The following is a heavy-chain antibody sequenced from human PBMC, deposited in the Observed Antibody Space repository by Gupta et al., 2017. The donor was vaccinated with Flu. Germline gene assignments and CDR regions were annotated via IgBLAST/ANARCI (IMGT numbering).Heavy chain of an antibody. J-gene: IGHJ4*02. Sequence: PETGLVWVSRVNPDATSIRYADSVSGRFTVSRDNAKNTLYLQMNGLRVDDSGVYYCARARRAVPDFGDFDFWGQGALVTV. CDR3: ARARRAVPDFGDFDF. V-gene: IGHV3-74*01. CDR2: VNPDATSI. D-gene: IGHD6-19*01.